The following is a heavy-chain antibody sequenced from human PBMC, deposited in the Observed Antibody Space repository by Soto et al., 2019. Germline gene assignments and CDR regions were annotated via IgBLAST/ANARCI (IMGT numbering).Heavy chain of an antibody. V-gene: IGHV3-23*01. Sequence: GGSLRLSCAASGFTFSSYAMSWVRQAPGKGLEWVSAISGSGGSTYCADSVKGRFTISRDNSKNTLYLQMNSLRAEDTAVYYCAKGDTAMVTGFPDDAFYIWGQGTMVPVSS. D-gene: IGHD5-18*01. CDR1: GFTFSSYA. J-gene: IGHJ3*02. CDR3: AKGDTAMVTGFPDDAFYI. CDR2: ISGSGGST.